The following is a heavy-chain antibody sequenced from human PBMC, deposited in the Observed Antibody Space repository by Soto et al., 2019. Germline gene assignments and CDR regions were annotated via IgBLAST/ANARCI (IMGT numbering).Heavy chain of an antibody. CDR2: IIPIFGTA. CDR3: AGDPSRYYYYGMDV. Sequence: SVKVSCKASGGTFSSYAISWVRQAPGQGLEWMGGIIPIFGTANYAQKFQGRVTITADESTSTAYMELSSLRSEDTAVYYCAGDPSRYYYYGMDVWGQGTTVTVSS. CDR1: GGTFSSYA. V-gene: IGHV1-69*13. J-gene: IGHJ6*02.